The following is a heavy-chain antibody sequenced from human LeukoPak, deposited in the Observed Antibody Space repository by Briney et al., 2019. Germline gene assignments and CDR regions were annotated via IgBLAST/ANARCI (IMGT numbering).Heavy chain of an antibody. Sequence: PSQTLSLTCTVSGGSISRYYWGWIRQPPVKGLEWIGDIYYSRSTNYNPSLKSRVTISVDTSKNQFSLKLSSVTAADTAVYYCASSLLSDFWSGPFDYWGQGTLVTVSS. V-gene: IGHV4-59*01. CDR2: IYYSRST. J-gene: IGHJ4*02. D-gene: IGHD3-3*01. CDR1: GGSISRYY. CDR3: ASSLLSDFWSGPFDY.